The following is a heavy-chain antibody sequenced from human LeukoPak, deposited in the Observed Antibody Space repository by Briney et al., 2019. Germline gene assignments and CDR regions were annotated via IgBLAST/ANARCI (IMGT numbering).Heavy chain of an antibody. D-gene: IGHD3-9*01. CDR2: INHSGST. V-gene: IGHV4-34*01. CDR3: ARHVLRYFDWDY. CDR1: GESFSGHY. J-gene: IGHJ4*02. Sequence: SETLSLTCAVYGESFSGHYWSWIRQPPGKGLEWIGEINHSGSTNYNPSLKSRVTISVDTSKNQFSLKLSSVTAADTAVYYCARHVLRYFDWDYWGQGTLVTVSS.